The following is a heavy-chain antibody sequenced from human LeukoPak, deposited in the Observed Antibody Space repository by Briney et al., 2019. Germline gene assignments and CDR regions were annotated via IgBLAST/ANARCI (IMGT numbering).Heavy chain of an antibody. D-gene: IGHD3-3*01. CDR1: GGSFSGYY. J-gene: IGHJ4*02. CDR3: ARVTIFGVVIIDY. CDR2: INHSGST. Sequence: KPSETLSLTCAVYGGSFSGYYRSWIRQPPGKGLEWIGEINHSGSTNYNPSLKSRVTISVDTSKNQFSLKLSSVTAADTAVYYCARVTIFGVVIIDYWGQGTLVTVSS. V-gene: IGHV4-34*01.